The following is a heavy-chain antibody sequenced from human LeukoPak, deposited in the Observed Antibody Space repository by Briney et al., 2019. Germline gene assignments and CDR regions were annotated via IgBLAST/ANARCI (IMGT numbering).Heavy chain of an antibody. CDR2: ISVSGGST. J-gene: IGHJ4*02. D-gene: IGHD6-13*01. CDR1: GFTFSRHG. V-gene: IGHV3-23*01. CDR3: AKDVGYSSSWYYFDY. Sequence: GGSLRLSCAASGFTFSRHGMSWVRQAPGKGLEWVSAISVSGGSTYYADSVKGRFTISRDNSKNTLYLQMNSLRAEDTAVYYCAKDVGYSSSWYYFDYWGQGTLVTVSS.